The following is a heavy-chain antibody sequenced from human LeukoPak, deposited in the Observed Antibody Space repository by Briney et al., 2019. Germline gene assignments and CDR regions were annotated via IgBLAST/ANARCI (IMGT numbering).Heavy chain of an antibody. CDR1: GFTFSSHW. V-gene: IGHV3-74*01. CDR3: ARRIQGMAPYYFDY. Sequence: GGSLRLSCTASGFTFSSHWMHWVRQAPGKGLVWVSRINSDGGSTSYADSVKGRFTISRDNAKNTLYLQMNSLRAEDTAVYYCARRIQGMAPYYFDYWGQGTLVIVSS. J-gene: IGHJ4*02. CDR2: INSDGGST. D-gene: IGHD5-24*01.